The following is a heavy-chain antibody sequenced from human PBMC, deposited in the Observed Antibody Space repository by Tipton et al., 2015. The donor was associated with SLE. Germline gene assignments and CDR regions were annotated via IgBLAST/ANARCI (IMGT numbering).Heavy chain of an antibody. CDR1: GGSISSSSYY. D-gene: IGHD2-2*01. CDR2: IYYSGSS. CDR3: AKDHRLPLDYGV. V-gene: IGHV4-39*07. J-gene: IGHJ3*01. Sequence: TLSLTCTVSGGSISSSSYYWGWIRQPPGKGLEWIGRIYYSGSSYYNPSLKSRVTISVDTSKNQFSLKLRSVTAADTAIYYCAKDHRLPLDYGVWGQGTMVTVSS.